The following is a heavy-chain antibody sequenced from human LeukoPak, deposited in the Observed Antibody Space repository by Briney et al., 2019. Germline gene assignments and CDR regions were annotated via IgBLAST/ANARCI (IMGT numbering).Heavy chain of an antibody. V-gene: IGHV4-59*01. J-gene: IGHJ4*02. CDR1: GGSISSYY. Sequence: PSETLSLTCTVSGGSISSYYWSWIRQPPGKGLEWIGYIYYSGSTNYNPSLKSRVTISVDTSKNQFSLKLSSVTAADTAVYYCARRDSNWNYASGFDYWGQGTLVTVSS. CDR2: IYYSGST. CDR3: ARRDSNWNYASGFDY. D-gene: IGHD1-7*01.